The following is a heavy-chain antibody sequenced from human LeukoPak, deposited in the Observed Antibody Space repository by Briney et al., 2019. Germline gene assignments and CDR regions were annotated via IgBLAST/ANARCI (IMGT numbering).Heavy chain of an antibody. CDR2: ISSSGSTI. J-gene: IGHJ4*02. V-gene: IGHV3-11*04. Sequence: GGSLRLSCAASGFTFSDYYMSWIRQAPGKGLEWVSYISSSGSTIYYADSVEGRFTISRDNAKNSLYLQMNSLRAEDTAVYYCARSTVTTLVDYWGQGTLVTVSS. CDR3: ARSTVTTLVDY. CDR1: GFTFSDYY. D-gene: IGHD4-17*01.